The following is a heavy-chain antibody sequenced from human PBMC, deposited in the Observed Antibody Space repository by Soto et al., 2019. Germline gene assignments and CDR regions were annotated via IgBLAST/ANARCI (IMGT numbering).Heavy chain of an antibody. CDR1: GFTVSSNY. V-gene: IGHV3-53*01. D-gene: IGHD3-22*01. Sequence: EVQLVESGGGLIQPGGSLRLSCAASGFTVSSNYMSWVRQAPGKGLEWVSVIYSGGSTYYADSVKGRFTISRDNSKNTLYLQMNSLRVEDTAVYYCARDRVESGYPEYFQHWGQGTLVPVSS. CDR3: ARDRVESGYPEYFQH. CDR2: IYSGGST. J-gene: IGHJ1*01.